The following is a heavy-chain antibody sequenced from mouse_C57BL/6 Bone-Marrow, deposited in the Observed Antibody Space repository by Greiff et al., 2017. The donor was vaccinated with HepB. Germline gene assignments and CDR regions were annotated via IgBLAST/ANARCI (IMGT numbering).Heavy chain of an antibody. D-gene: IGHD2-10*02. Sequence: VQLQESGAELAKPGASVKLSCKASGYTFTSYGISWVKQRIGQGLEWIGEIYPRSGDTYYNEKFKGKATLTADKSSSTEYMELRSLTSEDSAVYFCTRERYGNSWYFDVWGTGTTVTVSS. CDR2: IYPRSGDT. CDR3: TRERYGNSWYFDV. CDR1: GYTFTSYG. J-gene: IGHJ1*03. V-gene: IGHV1-81*01.